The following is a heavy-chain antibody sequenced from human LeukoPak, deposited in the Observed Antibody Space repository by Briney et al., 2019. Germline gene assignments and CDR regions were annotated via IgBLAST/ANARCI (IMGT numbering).Heavy chain of an antibody. Sequence: HAGGSLRLSCAASGFTFDDYAMHWVRQAPGKGLEWVSGISWNSGSIGYADSVKGRFTISRDNAKNSLYLQMNSLRAEDMALYYCAVRGYSGYDRSGDAFDIWGQGTMVTVSS. CDR1: GFTFDDYA. CDR2: ISWNSGSI. J-gene: IGHJ3*02. CDR3: AVRGYSGYDRSGDAFDI. V-gene: IGHV3-9*03. D-gene: IGHD5-12*01.